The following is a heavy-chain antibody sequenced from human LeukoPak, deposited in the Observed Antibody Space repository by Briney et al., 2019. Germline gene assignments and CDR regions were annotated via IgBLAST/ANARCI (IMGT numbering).Heavy chain of an antibody. V-gene: IGHV4-31*03. D-gene: IGHD2-15*01. CDR3: ARNGRLGYCSGGSCYSNWFDP. J-gene: IGHJ5*02. Sequence: SETLSLTCTVSGGSISSGGYYWSWIRQHPGKGLEWIGYIYYSGSTYYNPSLKGRVTISVDTSKNQFSLKLSSVTAADTAVYYCARNGRLGYCSGGSCYSNWFDPWGQGTLVTVSS. CDR1: GGSISSGGYY. CDR2: IYYSGST.